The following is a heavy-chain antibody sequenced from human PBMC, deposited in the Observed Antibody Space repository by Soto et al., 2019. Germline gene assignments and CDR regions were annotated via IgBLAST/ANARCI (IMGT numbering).Heavy chain of an antibody. CDR1: GYTFTSYG. D-gene: IGHD5-18*01. CDR3: ARGGVDTATGYYYGMDV. J-gene: IGHJ6*02. V-gene: IGHV1-18*01. CDR2: ISAYNGNT. Sequence: QVQLVQSGAEVKKPGASVKVSCKASGYTFTSYGISWVRQAPGQGLEWMGWISAYNGNTNYAQKLQGRVTMTTDTSTSTDSMELRSLRSDDTAVDDCARGGVDTATGYYYGMDVWGQGTTVTVSS.